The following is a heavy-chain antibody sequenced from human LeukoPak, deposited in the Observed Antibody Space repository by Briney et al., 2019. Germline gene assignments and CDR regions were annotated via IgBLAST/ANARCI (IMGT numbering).Heavy chain of an antibody. CDR2: ISGDGVYT. CDR3: AKNRATGMAFYDY. Sequence: GGSLRLSCAASGSTFSNYAMTWLRQAPGKGLEWISAISGDGVYTYYADSVKGRFTSSRDNSKSTLYLQMSNLRVEDTALYYCAKNRATGMAFYDYWGQGTQVTVSS. V-gene: IGHV3-23*01. D-gene: IGHD5-18*01. CDR1: GSTFSNYA. J-gene: IGHJ4*02.